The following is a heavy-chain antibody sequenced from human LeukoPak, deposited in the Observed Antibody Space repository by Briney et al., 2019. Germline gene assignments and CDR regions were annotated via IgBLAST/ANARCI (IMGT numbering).Heavy chain of an antibody. D-gene: IGHD2-21*01. V-gene: IGHV4-59*01. CDR3: ARGGALGDSYFDS. Sequence: SETLSLTCNVSGVSISTYYWSWIRQPPGKGLEWIGYIYYSGSTNYNPSLKSRVTISLDTPKNQFSLKLSSVTAADTAVYYCARGGALGDSYFDSWGQGTLVTVSS. CDR2: IYYSGST. CDR1: GVSISTYY. J-gene: IGHJ4*02.